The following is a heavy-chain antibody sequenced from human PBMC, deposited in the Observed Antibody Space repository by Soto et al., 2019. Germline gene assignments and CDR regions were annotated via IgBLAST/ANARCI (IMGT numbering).Heavy chain of an antibody. J-gene: IGHJ5*02. CDR2: INAGNGNT. CDR3: ARGSGYYYGDYA. V-gene: IGHV1-3*01. Sequence: ASVKVSCKASGYTFTSYAMHWVRQAPGQRLEWMGWINAGNGNTKYSQKFQGRVTITRDTSASTAYMELSSLRSEDTAVYDCARGSGYYYGDYAWGQEALVTVSS. D-gene: IGHD3-22*01. CDR1: GYTFTSYA.